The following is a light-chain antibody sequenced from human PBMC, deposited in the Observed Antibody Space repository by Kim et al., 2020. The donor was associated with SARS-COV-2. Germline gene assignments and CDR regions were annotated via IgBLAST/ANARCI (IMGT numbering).Light chain of an antibody. CDR2: DVS. CDR1: SRDFGGYNY. V-gene: IGLV2-14*04. J-gene: IGLJ1*01. CDR3: SSYTSSSTSYV. Sequence: QSITISCTGTSRDFGGYNYVSWYQQHPGKAPNLMIYDVSKRPSGVSNRFSGSKSGNTASLTISGLQAEDEADYYCSSYTSSSTSYVFGTGTKVTVL.